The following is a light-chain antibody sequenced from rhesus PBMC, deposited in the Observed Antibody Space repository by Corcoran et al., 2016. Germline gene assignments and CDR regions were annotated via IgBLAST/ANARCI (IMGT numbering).Light chain of an antibody. V-gene: IGKV1-69*01. Sequence: DIQMTQSPSSLSASVGDRVTITCRASQGISNWLSWYQQKPGRDPKLLIYRASNLETGVPSRFSGSGSGTDFTLTISSLQPEDIATYYCQHHDNSPFTFGPGTKLDIK. J-gene: IGKJ3*01. CDR3: QHHDNSPFT. CDR2: RAS. CDR1: QGISNW.